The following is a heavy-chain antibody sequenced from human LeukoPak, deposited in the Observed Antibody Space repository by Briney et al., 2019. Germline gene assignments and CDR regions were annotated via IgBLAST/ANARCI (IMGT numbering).Heavy chain of an antibody. D-gene: IGHD3-22*01. J-gene: IGHJ4*02. CDR3: AKMWGDTTGYYLFDY. V-gene: IGHV3-23*01. CDR1: GFTFSSYA. Sequence: PGGSLRLSCAASGFTFSSYAMTWVRQAPGKGLEWVSTISGSGSITYYADSVKGRFTISRDNSKNTLYLQMNSLRAEDTAVYYCAKMWGDTTGYYLFDYWGQGTLVTVSS. CDR2: ISGSGSIT.